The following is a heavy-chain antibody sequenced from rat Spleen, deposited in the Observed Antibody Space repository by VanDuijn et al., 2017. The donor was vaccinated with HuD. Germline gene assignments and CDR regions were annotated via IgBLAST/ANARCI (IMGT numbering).Heavy chain of an antibody. V-gene: IGHV5-20*01. CDR2: ISYDGSST. Sequence: EVQLVESGGGLVQPGRSMKLSCAASGFTFSNYDMAWVRQAPTKGLEWVASISYDGSSTYYRVSVKGRFTISRDNAKSTLYLQMDSLRSEDTATYYCTTFMYTKGFAYWGQGTLVTVSS. J-gene: IGHJ3*01. D-gene: IGHD1-6*01. CDR3: TTFMYTKGFAY. CDR1: GFTFSNYD.